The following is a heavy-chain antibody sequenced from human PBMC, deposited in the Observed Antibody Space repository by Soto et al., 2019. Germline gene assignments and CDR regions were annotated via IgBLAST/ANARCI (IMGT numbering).Heavy chain of an antibody. CDR3: ASGPGIFGVVTDYYYYYGMDV. V-gene: IGHV1-3*01. J-gene: IGHJ6*02. CDR1: GYTFTSYA. CDR2: NNAGNGNT. Sequence: ASVKVSCKASGYTFTSYAMHWVRQAPGQRLEWMGWNNAGNGNTKYSQKFQGRVTITRDTSASTAYMELSSLRSEDTAVYYCASGPGIFGVVTDYYYYYGMDVWGQGTTVTVSS. D-gene: IGHD3-3*01.